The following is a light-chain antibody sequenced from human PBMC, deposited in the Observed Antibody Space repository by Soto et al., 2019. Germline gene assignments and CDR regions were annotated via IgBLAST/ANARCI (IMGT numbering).Light chain of an antibody. Sequence: QSVLTQSPSASASLGASVKLTCTLSSGHSSYAIAWHQQQPEKGPRYLMKLDSDGSHTKGDAIPDRFSGSSSGAERYLTISSLQSEDEADYYCQTWGTGIHVVFGGGTKDTVL. V-gene: IGLV4-69*01. CDR1: SGHSSYA. CDR3: QTWGTGIHVV. J-gene: IGLJ2*01. CDR2: LDSDGSH.